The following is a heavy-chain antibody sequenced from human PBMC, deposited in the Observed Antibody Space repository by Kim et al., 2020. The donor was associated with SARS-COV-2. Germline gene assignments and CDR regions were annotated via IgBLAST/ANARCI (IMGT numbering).Heavy chain of an antibody. V-gene: IGHV1-2*02. D-gene: IGHD1-26*01. CDR2: INPNSGGT. Sequence: ASVKVSCKASGYTFTGYYMHWVRQAPGQGLEWMGWINPNSGGTNYAQKFQGRVTMTRDTSISTAYMELSRLRSDDTAVYYCARDWEGWVGATSIDYWGQGTLVTVSS. CDR3: ARDWEGWVGATSIDY. CDR1: GYTFTGYY. J-gene: IGHJ4*02.